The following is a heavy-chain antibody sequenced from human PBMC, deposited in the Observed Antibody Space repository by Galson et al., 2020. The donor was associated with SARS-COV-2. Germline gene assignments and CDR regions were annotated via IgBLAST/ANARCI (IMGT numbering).Heavy chain of an antibody. Sequence: GGSLRPSCAASGFTFSNAWMSWVRQAPGKGLEWVGRIKSKTDGGTTDYAAPVKGRFTISRDDSKNTLYLQMNSLKTEDTAVYYCTVCGSGSYYVDFDYWGQGTLVTVSS. CDR2: IKSKTDGGTT. CDR3: TVCGSGSYYVDFDY. J-gene: IGHJ4*02. V-gene: IGHV3-15*01. CDR1: GFTFSNAW. D-gene: IGHD3-10*01.